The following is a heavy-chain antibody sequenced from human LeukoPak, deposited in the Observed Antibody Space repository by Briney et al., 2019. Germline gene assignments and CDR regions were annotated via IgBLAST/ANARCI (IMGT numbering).Heavy chain of an antibody. Sequence: GGSLRLSCAASGFTFSDYYMSWIRQAPGKGLEWVSYISSSGSTIYYADSVKGRFTISRDNPKNSLYLQMNSLRAEDTAVYYCARDRTYDSSGYSPGYWGQGTLVTVSS. D-gene: IGHD3-22*01. CDR1: GFTFSDYY. CDR3: ARDRTYDSSGYSPGY. CDR2: ISSSGSTI. J-gene: IGHJ4*02. V-gene: IGHV3-11*01.